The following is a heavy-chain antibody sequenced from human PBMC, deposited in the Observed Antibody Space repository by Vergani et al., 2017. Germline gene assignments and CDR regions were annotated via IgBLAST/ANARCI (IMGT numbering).Heavy chain of an antibody. D-gene: IGHD1-26*01. CDR3: TTDQTRYSGSYKVYYFDY. V-gene: IGHV3-15*01. CDR1: GFTFSNAW. CDR2: IKSKTDGGTT. J-gene: IGHJ4*02. Sequence: EVQLVESGGDLVQPGGSLRLSCAASGFTFSNAWMSWVRQAPGKGLEWVGRIKSKTDGGTTDYAAPVKGRFTISRDDSKNTLYLQMNSLKTEDTAVYYCTTDQTRYSGSYKVYYFDYWGQGTLVTVSS.